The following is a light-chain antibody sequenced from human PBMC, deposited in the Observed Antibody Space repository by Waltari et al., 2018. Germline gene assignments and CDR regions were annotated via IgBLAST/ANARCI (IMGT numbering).Light chain of an antibody. CDR2: EVS. V-gene: IGLV2-14*01. CDR3: SSYTSSSVV. J-gene: IGLJ2*01. Sequence: QSALTQPASVSGSPGQSITISYTGTSSDVGGYNYVSWYQTHPGKAPKLMIYEVSNRPSGVSNRFSGSKSGNTASLTISGLQAEDEADYYCSSYTSSSVVFGGGTKLTVL. CDR1: SSDVGGYNY.